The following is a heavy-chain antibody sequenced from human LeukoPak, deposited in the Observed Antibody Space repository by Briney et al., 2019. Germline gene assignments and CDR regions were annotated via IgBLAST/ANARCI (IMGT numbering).Heavy chain of an antibody. CDR1: GGSISSGSYY. CDR2: IYTSGST. J-gene: IGHJ4*02. CDR3: ARGWVLPVG. D-gene: IGHD1-26*01. Sequence: PSQTLSLTCTVSGGSISSGSYYWSWIRQPAGKGLEGIGRIYTSGSTNYNPSLKSRLTISVDTPKTQFSLQLSSVPAADTAVYYCARGWVLPVGWGQGTLVTVSS. V-gene: IGHV4-61*02.